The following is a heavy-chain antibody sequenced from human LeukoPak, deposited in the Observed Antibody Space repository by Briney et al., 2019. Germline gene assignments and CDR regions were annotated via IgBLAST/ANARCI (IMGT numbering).Heavy chain of an antibody. D-gene: IGHD2-2*01. Sequence: GASVKVSCKASGYTFTGYYMHWVRQAPGQGLEWMGWINPNSGGTNYAQKFQGRVTMTRGTSISTAYMELSRLRSDDTAVYYCARGRGYCSSTSCYDAFDIWGQGTMVTVSS. V-gene: IGHV1-2*02. CDR1: GYTFTGYY. CDR2: INPNSGGT. J-gene: IGHJ3*02. CDR3: ARGRGYCSSTSCYDAFDI.